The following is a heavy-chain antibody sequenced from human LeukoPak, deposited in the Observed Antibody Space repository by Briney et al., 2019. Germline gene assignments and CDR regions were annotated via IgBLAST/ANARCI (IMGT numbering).Heavy chain of an antibody. CDR3: ARAPMSYDSSGFGGAFDI. CDR2: ISYDGTNK. CDR1: GFTFSNYA. V-gene: IGHV3-30-3*01. Sequence: PGGSLRLSCAASGFTFSNYAMHWVRQAPGKGLEWGAVISYDGTNKYYADSVKGRFTISRDNSKNTMYLQMNSLRAEDTAMYYCARAPMSYDSSGFGGAFDIWGQGTMVTVSS. D-gene: IGHD3-22*01. J-gene: IGHJ3*02.